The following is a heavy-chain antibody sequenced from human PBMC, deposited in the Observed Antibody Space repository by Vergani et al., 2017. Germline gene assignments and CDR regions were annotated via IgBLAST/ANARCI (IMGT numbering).Heavy chain of an antibody. CDR2: IGANDGNT. D-gene: IGHD6-19*01. CDR1: GDTFTKYG. CDR3: ARSIAVAGGSRYAFDI. Sequence: QLVQSAAEVKKPGASVKVSCQTSGDTFTKYGFSWVRQAPGQGLEWVGWIGANDGNTNYAQKFQGRVTMTRDTSISTAYMELSRLRSDDTAVYYCARSIAVAGGSRYAFDIWGQGTMVTVSS. J-gene: IGHJ3*02. V-gene: IGHV1-18*01.